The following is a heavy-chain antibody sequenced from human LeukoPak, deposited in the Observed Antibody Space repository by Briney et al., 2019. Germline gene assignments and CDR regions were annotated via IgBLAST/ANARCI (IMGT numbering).Heavy chain of an antibody. V-gene: IGHV4-34*01. CDR3: ARGDIVVVPAAIRPTNYYGMDV. CDR2: INHSGST. Sequence: SETLSLTCAVYGGSFSGYYWRWIRQPPGKGLEWSGEINHSGSTNYNPSLKRRVTISVDTSKNQFSLKLSSVTAADTAVYYCARGDIVVVPAAIRPTNYYGMDVWGQGTTVTVSS. J-gene: IGHJ6*02. CDR1: GGSFSGYY. D-gene: IGHD2-2*02.